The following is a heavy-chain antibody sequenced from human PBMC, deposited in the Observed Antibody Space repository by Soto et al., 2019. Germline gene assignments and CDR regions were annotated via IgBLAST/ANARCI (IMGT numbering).Heavy chain of an antibody. CDR2: IYTRGTT. CDR1: GFSVNNNY. D-gene: IGHD2-21*01. J-gene: IGHJ4*02. CDR3: AKLWGYYFES. Sequence: GGSLRLSCSDSGFSVNNNYMTWVRQAPGRRPEWVAVIYTRGTTHYADFATGRFTFSRDNSKNTLYLQMDSLRPEDTAVYYCAKLWGYYFESWGPGTLVTVSS. V-gene: IGHV3-53*01.